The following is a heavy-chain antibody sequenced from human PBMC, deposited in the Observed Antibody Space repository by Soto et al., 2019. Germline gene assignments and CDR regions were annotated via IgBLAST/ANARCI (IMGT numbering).Heavy chain of an antibody. CDR1: GFTSSSYW. D-gene: IGHD5-18*01. Sequence: GGSLRLSCAASGFTSSSYWMSWVRQAPGKGLEWVANIKQDGSEKYYVDSVKGRFTISRDNAKNSLYLQMNSLRAEDTAVYYCARDSGVKLWPRRGYFDYWGQGTLVTVYS. CDR3: ARDSGVKLWPRRGYFDY. J-gene: IGHJ4*02. V-gene: IGHV3-7*01. CDR2: IKQDGSEK.